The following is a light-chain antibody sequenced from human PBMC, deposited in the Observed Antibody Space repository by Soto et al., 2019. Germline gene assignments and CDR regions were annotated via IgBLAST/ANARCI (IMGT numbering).Light chain of an antibody. CDR3: QQYGNSPLT. J-gene: IGKJ4*01. V-gene: IGKV3-20*01. Sequence: EIVLTQSPGTLSLSPGERATLSCRASQSVTSCYLAWYQQKPGQAPRLLIYGASSRATGIPDRFSGSGSGTDFTLTISRLVPEDFAVYYCQQYGNSPLTFGGGTKVEIK. CDR2: GAS. CDR1: QSVTSCY.